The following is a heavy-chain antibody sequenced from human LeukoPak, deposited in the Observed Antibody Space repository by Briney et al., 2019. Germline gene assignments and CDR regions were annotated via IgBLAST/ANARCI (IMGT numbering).Heavy chain of an antibody. Sequence: PSETLSFTCAVYGGSFSGYYWSWIRQPPGKGLEWIGRIYTSGSTNYNPSLKSRVTMSVDTSKNQFSLKLSSVTAADTAVYYCARDARAPYGSGSLGFDPWGQGTLVTVSS. CDR3: ARDARAPYGSGSLGFDP. J-gene: IGHJ5*02. CDR1: GGSFSGYY. V-gene: IGHV4-4*07. D-gene: IGHD3-10*01. CDR2: IYTSGST.